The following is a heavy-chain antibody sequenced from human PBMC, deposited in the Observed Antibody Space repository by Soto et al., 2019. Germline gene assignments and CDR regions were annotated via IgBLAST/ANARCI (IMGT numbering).Heavy chain of an antibody. CDR3: ARDYAGATHYYYYGMDV. CDR1: GGSISSYY. Sequence: PSETLSLTCTVSGGSISSYYWSWIRQPPGKGLEWIGYIYYSGSTNYNPSLKSRVTISVDTSKNQFSLKLSSVTAADTAVYYCARDYAGATHYYYYGMDVWRQGTTVTVSS. D-gene: IGHD1-26*01. CDR2: IYYSGST. J-gene: IGHJ6*02. V-gene: IGHV4-59*01.